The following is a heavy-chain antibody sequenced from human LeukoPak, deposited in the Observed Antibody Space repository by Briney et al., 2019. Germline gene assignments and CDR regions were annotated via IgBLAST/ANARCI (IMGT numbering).Heavy chain of an antibody. J-gene: IGHJ3*02. D-gene: IGHD2-2*01. Sequence: GESLKISCKASGYSFMSYRIGWVRQLPGKGVEWMGIIYPADSDTRYSPSFQGQVTISVDKSISTAYLQWSSLKPSDTAMYYCARQDCTTTSCYWDAFDMWGQGTMVIVSS. CDR1: GYSFMSYR. V-gene: IGHV5-51*01. CDR2: IYPADSDT. CDR3: ARQDCTTTSCYWDAFDM.